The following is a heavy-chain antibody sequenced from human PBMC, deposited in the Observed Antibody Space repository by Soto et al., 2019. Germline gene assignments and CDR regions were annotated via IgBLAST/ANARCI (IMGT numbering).Heavy chain of an antibody. V-gene: IGHV4-30-2*01. Sequence: LSLTCAVSGGSISSGGYSWSWIRQPPGKGLEWIGYIYHSGSTYYNPSLKSRVTISVDRSKNQFSLKLSSVTAADTAVYYCARSGGTHNWFDPWGQGTLVTVSS. CDR2: IYHSGST. D-gene: IGHD2-15*01. CDR3: ARSGGTHNWFDP. CDR1: GGSISSGGYS. J-gene: IGHJ5*02.